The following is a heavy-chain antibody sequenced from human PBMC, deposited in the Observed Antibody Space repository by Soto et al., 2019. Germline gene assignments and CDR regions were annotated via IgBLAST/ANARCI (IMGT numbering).Heavy chain of an antibody. CDR3: ARNLAPDYGPLWYYYYGMDV. CDR1: GFTFSSYG. D-gene: IGHD3-16*01. CDR2: IWYDGSNK. V-gene: IGHV3-33*01. J-gene: IGHJ6*02. Sequence: GGSLRLSCAASGFTFSSYGMHWVRQAPGKGLEWVAVIWYDGSNKYYAGSVKGRFTISRDNSKNTLYLQMNSLRAEDTAVYYCARNLAPDYGPLWYYYYGMDVWGQGTTVTVSS.